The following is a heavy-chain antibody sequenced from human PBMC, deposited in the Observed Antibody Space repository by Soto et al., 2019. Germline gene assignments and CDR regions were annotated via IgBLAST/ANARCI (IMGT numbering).Heavy chain of an antibody. J-gene: IGHJ5*02. CDR3: ARGGRYNWNYSGRSTIGGGWFDP. V-gene: IGHV1-2*04. CDR2: INPNSGGT. D-gene: IGHD1-7*01. Sequence: ASVKVSCKASGYTFTGYYMHWVRQAPGQGLEWMGWINPNSGGTNYAQKFQGWVTMTRDTSISTAYMELSRLRSDDTAVYYCARGGRYNWNYSGRSTIGGGWFDPWGQGTLVTVSS. CDR1: GYTFTGYY.